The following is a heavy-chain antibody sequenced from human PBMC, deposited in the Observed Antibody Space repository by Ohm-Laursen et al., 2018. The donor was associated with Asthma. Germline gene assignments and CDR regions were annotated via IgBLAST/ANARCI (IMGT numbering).Heavy chain of an antibody. D-gene: IGHD1-14*01. CDR1: GFTFSSYG. J-gene: IGHJ6*02. CDR2: ISYDGSNK. V-gene: IGHV3-30*03. CDR3: ARTGRDLNYYYYYGMDV. Sequence: SLRPSCSASGFTFSSYGMHWVRQAPGKGLEWVAVISYDGSNKYYADSVKGRFTISRDNSKNTLYLQMNSLRAEDTAVYYCARTGRDLNYYYYYGMDVWGQGTTVTVSS.